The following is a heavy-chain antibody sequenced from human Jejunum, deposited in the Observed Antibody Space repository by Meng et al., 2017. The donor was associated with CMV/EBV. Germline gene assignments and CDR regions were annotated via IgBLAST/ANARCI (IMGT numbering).Heavy chain of an antibody. V-gene: IGHV1-2*02. CDR2: INPNTGDT. D-gene: IGHD2-2*01. CDR1: TSTGYH. CDR3: AKSKWACSSTSCYAFDV. J-gene: IGHJ3*01. Sequence: TSTGYHIYWIRPAPRRGLECMGWINPNTGDTNYAQKFQDTVTMTRDTSVSTAYMELSRLRSDDTAIYYCAKSKWACSSTSCYAFDVWGQGTLVTVSS.